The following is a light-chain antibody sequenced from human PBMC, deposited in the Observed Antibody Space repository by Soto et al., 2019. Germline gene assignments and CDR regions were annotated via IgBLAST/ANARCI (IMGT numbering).Light chain of an antibody. J-gene: IGKJ5*01. V-gene: IGKV3-20*01. CDR1: QSVTNNF. CDR2: GAS. CDR3: QQYGSSPNT. Sequence: EIVLAQSPGTLSLSPGQGVTLSCRASQSVTNNFLVWYQQKPAQAPRVLIYGASRRATGIPDRFSGSGSATDFTLTISRLEPEDFAVYYCQQYGSSPNTFGQGTRLEIK.